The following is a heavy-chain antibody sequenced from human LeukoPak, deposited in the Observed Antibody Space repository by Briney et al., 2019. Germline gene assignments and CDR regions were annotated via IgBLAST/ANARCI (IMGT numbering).Heavy chain of an antibody. J-gene: IGHJ4*02. Sequence: PSETLSLTCAVSGSSITSDFFWCWIRQPPGKGLEWIATIYHSWGIYFNPSLKSRVTISLDASKHQFSLKLTSLTAADTAIYYCARNVTAGFFDYWGQGILVTVSS. D-gene: IGHD1-1*01. V-gene: IGHV4-38-2*01. CDR3: ARNVTAGFFDY. CDR1: GSSITSDFF. CDR2: IYHSWGI.